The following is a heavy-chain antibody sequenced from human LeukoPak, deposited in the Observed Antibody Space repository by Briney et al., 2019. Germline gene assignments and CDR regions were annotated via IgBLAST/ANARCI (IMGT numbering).Heavy chain of an antibody. J-gene: IGHJ4*02. V-gene: IGHV4-59*01. Sequence: PSETLSLNCTVSGGSMSGYYWSWIRQPPGKGLEWIGYIHYSGTTNYNPSLKSRVTISLDTSRNQFSLKLRSVTTADTAVYYCARRRVYSGSGEFDFWGQGTLVTVSS. D-gene: IGHD5-12*01. CDR1: GGSMSGYY. CDR2: IHYSGTT. CDR3: ARRRVYSGSGEFDF.